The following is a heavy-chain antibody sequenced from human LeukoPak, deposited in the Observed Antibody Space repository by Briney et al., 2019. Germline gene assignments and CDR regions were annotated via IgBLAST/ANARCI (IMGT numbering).Heavy chain of an antibody. V-gene: IGHV1-69*13. J-gene: IGHJ4*02. D-gene: IGHD2-2*01. CDR3: ARGVRLGYCSSTSCCRFDY. CDR1: GCTFSSYA. Sequence: SVKVSCKASGCTFSSYAINWVRQAPGQGLEWMGEIIPIFGSANYAQKFQGRVTITADESTRPTYMELSSLRSEETAVSYCARGVRLGYCSSTSCCRFDYWGQGTLVTVSS. CDR2: IIPIFGSA.